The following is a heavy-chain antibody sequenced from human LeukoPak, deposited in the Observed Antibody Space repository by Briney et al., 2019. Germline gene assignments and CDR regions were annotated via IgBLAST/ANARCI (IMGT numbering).Heavy chain of an antibody. CDR3: ARIDYYGSGSCLDY. V-gene: IGHV3-48*04. CDR1: GFTFSSYA. J-gene: IGHJ4*02. CDR2: ISSSGSTM. D-gene: IGHD3-10*01. Sequence: PGGSLRLSCAASGFTFSSYAMSWVRQAPGKGLEWVSYISSSGSTMYYADSVKGRFTISRDNAKNSLYLQMNSLRAEDTAVYYCARIDYYGSGSCLDYWGQGTLVTVSS.